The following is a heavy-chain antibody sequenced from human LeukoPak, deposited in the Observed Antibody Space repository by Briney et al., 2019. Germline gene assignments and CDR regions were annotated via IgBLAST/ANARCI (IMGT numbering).Heavy chain of an antibody. CDR2: INHSGST. V-gene: IGHV4-34*01. CDR1: GGSFSGYY. J-gene: IGHJ3*02. CDR3: ARAGAYCGGDCWGAFDI. Sequence: SETLSLTCAVYGGSFSGYYWSWIRQPPGKGLEWIGEINHSGSTKYNPSLKSRVTISVDTSKNQFSLKLSSVTAADTAVYYCARAGAYCGGDCWGAFDIWGQGTMVTVSS. D-gene: IGHD2-21*02.